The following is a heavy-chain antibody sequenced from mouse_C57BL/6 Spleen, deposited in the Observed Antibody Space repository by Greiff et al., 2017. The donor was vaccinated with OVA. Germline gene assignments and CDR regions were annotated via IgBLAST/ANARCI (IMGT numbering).Heavy chain of an antibody. V-gene: IGHV7-3*01. CDR2: IRNKANGYTT. CDR1: GFTFTDYY. D-gene: IGHD1-1*01. Sequence: EVMLVESGGGLVQPGGSLNLSCAASGFTFTDYYMSWVRQPPGKALEWLGFIRNKANGYTTEYSASVKGRFTISRDNSQSILYLQMNALRAEDSATYYCARYGSNYFDYWGQGTTLTVSS. CDR3: ARYGSNYFDY. J-gene: IGHJ2*01.